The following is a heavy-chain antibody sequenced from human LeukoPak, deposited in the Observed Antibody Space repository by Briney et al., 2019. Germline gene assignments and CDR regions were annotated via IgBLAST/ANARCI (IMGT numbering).Heavy chain of an antibody. J-gene: IGHJ2*01. Sequence: SETLSLTCTVSGGSISSYYWSWIRQPPGKGLECIGYIYDSGSTNYNPSLKSRVFISADTSKNQVSLKLRSVTAADTAVYYCARRTMTTTFADWYFDLWGRGTLVTVSS. CDR1: GGSISSYY. V-gene: IGHV4-59*08. CDR2: IYDSGST. CDR3: ARRTMTTTFADWYFDL. D-gene: IGHD4-17*01.